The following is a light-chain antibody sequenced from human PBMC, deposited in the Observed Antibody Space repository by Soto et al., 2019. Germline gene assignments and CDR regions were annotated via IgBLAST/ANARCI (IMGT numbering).Light chain of an antibody. V-gene: IGKV1-9*01. CDR3: QHLRTYPFS. Sequence: DIPLTQSPSFLSASVGDRVTVSCRASQDISTSLAWFQQKAGKVPQLLVYPASTLQDGVPSRFRGSGSGTYFTLTINILQAEDFATYYCQHLRTYPFSFGQGTKLDIK. J-gene: IGKJ2*03. CDR1: QDISTS. CDR2: PAS.